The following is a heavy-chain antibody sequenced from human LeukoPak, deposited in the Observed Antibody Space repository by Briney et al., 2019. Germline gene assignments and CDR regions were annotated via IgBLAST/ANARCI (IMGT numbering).Heavy chain of an antibody. V-gene: IGHV5-51*01. D-gene: IGHD3-22*01. CDR1: GYSFTTYW. CDR3: ARHFPYDSSGYMFDY. J-gene: IGHJ4*02. Sequence: GESLKISCKGSGYSFTTYWIGWVRQMPGEGLEWMGVIHLADSDTRYSPSFQGQVTISADKSISTAYLQWSSLKASDTAMYYCARHFPYDSSGYMFDYWGQGTLVTVSS. CDR2: IHLADSDT.